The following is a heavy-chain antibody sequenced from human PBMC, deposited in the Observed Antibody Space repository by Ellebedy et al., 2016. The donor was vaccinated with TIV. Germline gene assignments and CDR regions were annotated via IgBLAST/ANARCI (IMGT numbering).Heavy chain of an antibody. CDR3: ARVRGGTDGFDI. CDR1: GFTFSSYG. J-gene: IGHJ3*02. Sequence: GGSLRLXXAASGFTFSSYGMHWVRQAPGKGLEWVAVISYDGSNKYYADAVKGRFTISRDNSKNTLYLQMNSLRAEDTAVYYCARVRGGTDGFDIWGQGTMVTVSS. V-gene: IGHV3-30*03. CDR2: ISYDGSNK.